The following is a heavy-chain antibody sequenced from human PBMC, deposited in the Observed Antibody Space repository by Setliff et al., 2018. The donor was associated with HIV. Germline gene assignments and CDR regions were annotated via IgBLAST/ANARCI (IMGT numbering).Heavy chain of an antibody. CDR3: ARAPSTVTSRFDY. V-gene: IGHV4-34*01. J-gene: IGHJ4*02. Sequence: KASETLSLTCAVYGGSFSGYYWSWIRQPPGKGLEWIGEINHSGSTNYNPSLKSRVTISVDTSKNQFSLKLTSVTAADTGVYYCARAPSTVTSRFDYWGQGTLVTVSS. CDR2: INHSGST. D-gene: IGHD4-17*01. CDR1: GGSFSGYY.